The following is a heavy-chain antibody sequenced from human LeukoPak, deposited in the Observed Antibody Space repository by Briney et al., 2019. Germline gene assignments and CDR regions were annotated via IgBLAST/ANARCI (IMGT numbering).Heavy chain of an antibody. CDR1: GFTFSTYG. CDR2: ISGSGDST. Sequence: PGGSLRLSCAGSGFTFSTYGMSWVRQAPNKGLEWLSTISGSGDSTYYADSVKGRFTISRDNSKNTLFLQMNSLRAEDTAVYYCAREGDGYNYPWDFDYWGQGTLVAVSS. V-gene: IGHV3-23*01. CDR3: AREGDGYNYPWDFDY. D-gene: IGHD5-24*01. J-gene: IGHJ4*02.